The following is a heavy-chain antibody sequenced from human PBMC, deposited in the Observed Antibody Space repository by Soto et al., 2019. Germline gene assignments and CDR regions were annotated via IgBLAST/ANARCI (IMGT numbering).Heavy chain of an antibody. V-gene: IGHV4-38-2*02. D-gene: IGHD2-2*01. Sequence: SETLSLTCAVSGYSISSGYYWGWIRQPPGKGLEWIGSIYHSGSTYYTPSLKSRVTISVDTSKNQFSLKLSSVTAADTAVYYCARDLIVVVPAASNWFDPWGQGTLVTVSS. J-gene: IGHJ5*02. CDR1: GYSISSGYY. CDR2: IYHSGST. CDR3: ARDLIVVVPAASNWFDP.